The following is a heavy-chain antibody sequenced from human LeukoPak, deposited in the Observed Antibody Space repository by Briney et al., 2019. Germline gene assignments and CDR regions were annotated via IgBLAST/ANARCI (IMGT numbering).Heavy chain of an antibody. D-gene: IGHD3-10*01. CDR3: ARATGENYYYYYMDV. V-gene: IGHV3-48*01. CDR2: IRSSSSTI. Sequence: GGSLRLSCAASGFTFSSYSMNWVRQAPGKGLERVSYIRSSSSTIYYADSVKGRFTISRDNAKNSLYLQMNSLRAEDTAVYYCARATGENYYYYYMDVWGKGTTVTVSS. J-gene: IGHJ6*03. CDR1: GFTFSSYS.